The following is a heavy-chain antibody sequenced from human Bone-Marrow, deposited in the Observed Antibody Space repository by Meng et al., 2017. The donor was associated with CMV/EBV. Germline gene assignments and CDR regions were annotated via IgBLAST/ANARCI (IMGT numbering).Heavy chain of an antibody. CDR2: ISAYNGNT. D-gene: IGHD3-3*01. V-gene: IGHV1-18*01. Sequence: ASVKVSCKASGYTFTSYGINWVRQAPGQGLEWMGWISAYNGNTNYAQKLQGRVTMTTDTSTSTAYMELRSLRSDDTAVYYCARGGAGGYDFWSGYLFYYGMDVWGQWTTVPVSS. J-gene: IGHJ6*02. CDR1: GYTFTSYG. CDR3: ARGGAGGYDFWSGYLFYYGMDV.